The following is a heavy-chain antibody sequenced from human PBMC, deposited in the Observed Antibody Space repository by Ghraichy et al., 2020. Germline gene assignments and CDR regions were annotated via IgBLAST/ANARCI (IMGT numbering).Heavy chain of an antibody. D-gene: IGHD5-24*01. Sequence: ASVKVSCKASGYTFTSYYMHWVRQAPGQGLEWMGIINPSGGSTSYAQKFQGRVTMTRDTSTSTVYMELSSLRSEDTAVYYCARDGALEMATIIGHDVGWFDPWGQGTLVTVSS. CDR1: GYTFTSYY. V-gene: IGHV1-46*03. CDR2: INPSGGST. CDR3: ARDGALEMATIIGHDVGWFDP. J-gene: IGHJ5*02.